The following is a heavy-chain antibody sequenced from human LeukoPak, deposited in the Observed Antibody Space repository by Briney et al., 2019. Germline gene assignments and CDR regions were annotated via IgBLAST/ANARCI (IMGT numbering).Heavy chain of an antibody. CDR1: GFTFSSYS. Sequence: GGSLRLSCAASGFTFSSYSMNWVRQAPGKGLEWVSSISSSSSYIYYADSVKGRFTISRDNAKKSQYLQMDNLRAEDTAVYYCATDDGGHYYGSGSLRYWGQGTLVTVSS. J-gene: IGHJ4*02. V-gene: IGHV3-21*01. CDR3: ATDDGGHYYGSGSLRY. CDR2: ISSSSSYI. D-gene: IGHD3-10*01.